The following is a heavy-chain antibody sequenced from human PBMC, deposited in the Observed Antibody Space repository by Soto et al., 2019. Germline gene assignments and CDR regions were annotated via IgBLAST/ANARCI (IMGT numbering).Heavy chain of an antibody. V-gene: IGHV6-1*01. J-gene: IGHJ6*02. CDR2: TYYRSKWYN. Sequence: SQTLSLTCVISGDSVSSNSAAWNWIRQSPSRGLEWLGRTYYRSKWYNDYAVSVKSRITIKPDTSKNQFSLQLNSVTPEDTAVYYCARSGNIAAAGTVYYYYGMDVWGQGITVTVSS. CDR3: ARSGNIAAAGTVYYYYGMDV. CDR1: GDSVSSNSAA. D-gene: IGHD6-13*01.